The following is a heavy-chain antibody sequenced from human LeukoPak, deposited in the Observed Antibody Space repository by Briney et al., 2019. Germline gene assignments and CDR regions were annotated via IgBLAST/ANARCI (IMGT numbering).Heavy chain of an antibody. CDR3: ARGPPPLYDSSGYYDY. J-gene: IGHJ4*02. D-gene: IGHD3-22*01. CDR2: IYTSGST. Sequence: PSETLSLTCTVSGGSISSYYWSWIRQPAGKGLEWIGRIYTSGSTNYNPSLKSRVTMSVDTSKNQFSLKLSSVTAADTAVYYCARGPPPLYDSSGYYDYWGQGTLVTVSS. CDR1: GGSISSYY. V-gene: IGHV4-4*07.